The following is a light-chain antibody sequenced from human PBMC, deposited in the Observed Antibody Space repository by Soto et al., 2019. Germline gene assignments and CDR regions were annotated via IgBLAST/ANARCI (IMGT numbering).Light chain of an antibody. CDR1: QNIGEY. Sequence: DIQMTQSPSSLSASVGDRVTITCRASQNIGEYLNWYQHRPGKAPKLLIYASSVLQDGVTSRFRGSGSGTDFTLTISRLQPEDFATYYCQQSFIPTLTFGGGTKVEI. CDR2: ASS. J-gene: IGKJ4*01. V-gene: IGKV1-39*01. CDR3: QQSFIPTLT.